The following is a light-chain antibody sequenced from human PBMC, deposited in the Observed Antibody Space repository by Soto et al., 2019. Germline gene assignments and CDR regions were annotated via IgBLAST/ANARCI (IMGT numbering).Light chain of an antibody. CDR1: QGISNY. Sequence: DIQMTQSPSSLSASVGDRVTITCRASQGISNYLAWYQQKPGKVPKLLIYAASTSQSGVPSRFSGSGSGTDFTLTISSLQPEDVTTYYCQKYNSPSITFGGGTKVEIK. J-gene: IGKJ4*01. V-gene: IGKV1-27*01. CDR3: QKYNSPSIT. CDR2: AAS.